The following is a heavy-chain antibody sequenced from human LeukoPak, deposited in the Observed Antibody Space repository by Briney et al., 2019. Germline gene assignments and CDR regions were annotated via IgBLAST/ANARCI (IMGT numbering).Heavy chain of an antibody. Sequence: SQTLSLTRTVSGGSISSGSYYWSWIRQPAGKGLEWIGRIYTSGSTNYNPSLKSRVTISVDTSKNQFSLKLSSVTAADTAVYYCARFTYYDFWIPSGYFDYWGQGTLVTVSS. D-gene: IGHD3-3*01. CDR1: GGSISSGSYY. CDR3: ARFTYYDFWIPSGYFDY. V-gene: IGHV4-61*02. CDR2: IYTSGST. J-gene: IGHJ4*02.